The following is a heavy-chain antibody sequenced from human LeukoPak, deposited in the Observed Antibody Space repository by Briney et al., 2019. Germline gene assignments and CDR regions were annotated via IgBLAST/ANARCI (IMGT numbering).Heavy chain of an antibody. Sequence: GGSLRLSCAASEFTFSTYGMSWVRQAPGKGLEWVSLISASGGSTYYADSVKGRFTISRDNSKNSLYLQMNSLRAEDTALYYCAKVRSGYYFDYWGQGTLVTVSS. CDR3: AKVRSGYYFDY. J-gene: IGHJ4*02. D-gene: IGHD3-22*01. CDR2: ISASGGST. CDR1: EFTFSTYG. V-gene: IGHV3-23*01.